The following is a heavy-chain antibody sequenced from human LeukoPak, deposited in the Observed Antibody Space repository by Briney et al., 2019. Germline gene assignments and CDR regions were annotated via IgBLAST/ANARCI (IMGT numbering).Heavy chain of an antibody. CDR2: ISSSSGTI. Sequence: QPGGSLRLSCAASGFTVSSYSMNWVRQAPGKGLEWVSYISSSSGTIYYADSVKGRFTISRDNAKNSLYLQMNSLRAEDTAVYYCASSGSSSWYYVYWGQGTLVTVSS. CDR1: GFTVSSYS. CDR3: ASSGSSSWYYVY. D-gene: IGHD6-13*01. J-gene: IGHJ4*02. V-gene: IGHV3-48*04.